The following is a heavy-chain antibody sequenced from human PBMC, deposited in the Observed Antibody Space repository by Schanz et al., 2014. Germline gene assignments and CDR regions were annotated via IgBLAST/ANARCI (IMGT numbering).Heavy chain of an antibody. D-gene: IGHD2-21*02. Sequence: EVQLLESGGGLVRPGGSLRLSCAASGFTFSSYTMNWVRQAPGKGLEWVSSISSTSSYISYADSVKGRFTISRDNAKNSLYLQMNSLRAEDTAVYYCARPSDSSWYMDVWGKGTTVTVSS. V-gene: IGHV3-21*01. CDR1: GFTFSSYT. CDR3: ARPSDSSWYMDV. CDR2: ISSTSSYI. J-gene: IGHJ6*03.